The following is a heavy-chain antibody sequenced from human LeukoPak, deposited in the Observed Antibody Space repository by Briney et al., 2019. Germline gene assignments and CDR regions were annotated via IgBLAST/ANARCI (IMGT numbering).Heavy chain of an antibody. D-gene: IGHD3-3*01. J-gene: IGHJ4*02. V-gene: IGHV3-49*04. CDR3: TRDFPSSSFGVVL. CDR1: GFTFGDYA. Sequence: GGSLRLSCTASGFTFGDYAMSWVRQAPGKGLEWVGLIRSKAYGGTTEYAASVKGRFTISRDDSKSIAYLQMNSLKTEDTAVYYCTRDFPSSSFGVVLWGQGTLVTVSS. CDR2: IRSKAYGGTT.